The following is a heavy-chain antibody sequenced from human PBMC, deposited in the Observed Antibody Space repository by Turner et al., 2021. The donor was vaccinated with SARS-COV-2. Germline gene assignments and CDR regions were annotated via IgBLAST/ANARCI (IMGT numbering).Heavy chain of an antibody. CDR3: ARGPRGYDFWSGYPNWFDP. CDR2: INPNSGGT. J-gene: IGHJ5*02. V-gene: IGHV1-2*02. Sequence: QVQLVQSGAEVKTPGASVKVSCKASGYTFSGYYMHWVRQAPGQGLEWMGWINPNSGGTNYAQRFQGRVTMTSDTSISTAYMELSRLRSDDTAVYYCARGPRGYDFWSGYPNWFDPWGQGTLVTVSS. CDR1: GYTFSGYY. D-gene: IGHD3-3*01.